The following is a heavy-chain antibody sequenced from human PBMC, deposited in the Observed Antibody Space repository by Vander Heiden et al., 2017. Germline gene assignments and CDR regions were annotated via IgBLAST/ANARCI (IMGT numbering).Heavy chain of an antibody. D-gene: IGHD6-13*01. CDR1: GFTFSSYW. V-gene: IGHV3-7*01. CDR2: IKQDGSEK. J-gene: IGHJ6*02. Sequence: EVQLVESGGGLVQPGGSLRLSCAASGFTFSSYWMSWVRQDPGKGLGWVANIKQDGSEKYYVDSVKGRFTISRDNAKNSLYLQMNSLRAEDTAVYYCAREISSSWYYYGMDVWGQGTTVTVSS. CDR3: AREISSSWYYYGMDV.